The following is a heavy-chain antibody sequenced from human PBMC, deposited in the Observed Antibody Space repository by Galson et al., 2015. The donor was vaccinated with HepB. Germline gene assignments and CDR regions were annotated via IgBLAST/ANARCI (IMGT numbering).Heavy chain of an antibody. CDR3: ASTTRYYYDYAVDV. D-gene: IGHD1-26*01. J-gene: IGHJ6*02. V-gene: IGHV3-33*01. CDR1: GFTFSSYG. CDR2: IWYDGSNK. Sequence: SLRLSCAASGFTFSSYGMHWVRQAPGKGLEWVALIWYDGSNKYYVDSVKGRFTISRDNSKNTPYLQMNNLRAEDTAVYYCASTTRYYYDYAVDVWGQGTTVTVSS.